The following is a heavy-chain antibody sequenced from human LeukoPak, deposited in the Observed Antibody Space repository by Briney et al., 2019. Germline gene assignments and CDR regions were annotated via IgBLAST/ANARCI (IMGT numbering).Heavy chain of an antibody. CDR1: GYTFTGYY. D-gene: IGHD2-2*01. Sequence: GASVKVSCKASGYTFTGYYMHWVRQAPGQGLEWMGWINPNSGGTNYAQKFQGRVTMTRDTSISTAYMELSRLRSDDTAVYYCARELGIVVVPAAIWFDPWGQGTLVTVSS. CDR2: INPNSGGT. V-gene: IGHV1-2*02. CDR3: ARELGIVVVPAAIWFDP. J-gene: IGHJ5*02.